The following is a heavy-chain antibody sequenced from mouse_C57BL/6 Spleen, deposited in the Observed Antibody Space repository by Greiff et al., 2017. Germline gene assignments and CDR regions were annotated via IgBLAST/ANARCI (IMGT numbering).Heavy chain of an antibody. CDR1: GYTFTSYW. D-gene: IGHD2-2*01. CDR2: IDPSDSYT. Sequence: QVQLQQPGAELVMPGASVKLSCKASGYTFTSYWMYWVKQRPGQGLEWIGEIDPSDSYTNYNQKFKGKSTLTVDKSSSTAYMQLSSLTSEDSAVYYCARSDGYDWYFDVWGTGTTVTVSS. V-gene: IGHV1-69*01. J-gene: IGHJ1*03. CDR3: ARSDGYDWYFDV.